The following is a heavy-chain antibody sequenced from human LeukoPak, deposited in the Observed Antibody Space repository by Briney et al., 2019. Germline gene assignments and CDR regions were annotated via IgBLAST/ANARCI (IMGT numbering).Heavy chain of an antibody. CDR1: GFIFSSYT. J-gene: IGHJ4*02. D-gene: IGHD1-26*01. Sequence: GGSLRLSCAASGFIFSSYTMSWVRQAPGKGLEWVSSISSSSSYIYYADSVKGRFTIFRDNSKNTLYLQMNSLRAEDTAVYYCARDGRGGQVDYWGQGTLVTVSS. V-gene: IGHV3-21*01. CDR2: ISSSSSYI. CDR3: ARDGRGGQVDY.